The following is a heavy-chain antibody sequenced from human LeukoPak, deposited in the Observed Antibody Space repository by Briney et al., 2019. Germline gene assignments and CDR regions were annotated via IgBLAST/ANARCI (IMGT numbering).Heavy chain of an antibody. CDR1: GYTFTSYD. Sequence: ASVKVSCKASGYTFTSYDINWVRQATGQGLEWMGWMNPNSGNTGYAQKFQGRVTITRNTSISTAYMELSSLRSEDTAVYYCARGEGDYVGEYFQHWGQGTLVTVSS. J-gene: IGHJ1*01. CDR3: ARGEGDYVGEYFQH. CDR2: MNPNSGNT. D-gene: IGHD4-17*01. V-gene: IGHV1-8*03.